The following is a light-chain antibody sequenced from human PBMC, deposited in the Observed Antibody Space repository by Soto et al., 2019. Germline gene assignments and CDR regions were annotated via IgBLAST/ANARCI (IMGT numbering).Light chain of an antibody. V-gene: IGKV3-20*01. CDR3: QQYGSSGT. CDR2: GAS. CDR1: QSVSNNY. J-gene: IGKJ1*01. Sequence: EIGLTQSPGTLSLSPGERATLSCRASQSVSNNYLAWYQQTPGQAPRLLIYGASNRATGIPDRFSGSGSGTDFTLTISRLEPEDFAVYYCQQYGSSGTFGQGTKVDI.